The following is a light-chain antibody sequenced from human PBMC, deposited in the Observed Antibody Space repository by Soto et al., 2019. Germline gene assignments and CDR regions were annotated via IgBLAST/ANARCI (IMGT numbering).Light chain of an antibody. Sequence: MTQSPATLSVSPGERATLSCRASQFIGSNLAWYQQKPGEAPRLLMYDASSRATGIPARFSGSGSGTEFALTISSLQSEDFAIYYCQQYNNWPPLTFGGGTKVDI. CDR3: QQYNNWPPLT. J-gene: IGKJ4*01. CDR2: DAS. V-gene: IGKV3-15*01. CDR1: QFIGSN.